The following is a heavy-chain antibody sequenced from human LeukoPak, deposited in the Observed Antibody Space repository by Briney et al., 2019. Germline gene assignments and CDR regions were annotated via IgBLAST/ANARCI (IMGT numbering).Heavy chain of an antibody. CDR2: IYHSGST. V-gene: IGHV4-38-2*01. CDR3: ARGGGSYYKNAFDI. J-gene: IGHJ3*02. Sequence: PSETLSLTCAVSGYSISSGYYWGWIRQPPGKGLEWIGSIYHSGSTYYNPSLKSRVTISVDTSKGQFSLKLSSVTAADTAVYYCARGGGSYYKNAFDIWGQGTMVTVSS. D-gene: IGHD1-26*01. CDR1: GYSISSGYY.